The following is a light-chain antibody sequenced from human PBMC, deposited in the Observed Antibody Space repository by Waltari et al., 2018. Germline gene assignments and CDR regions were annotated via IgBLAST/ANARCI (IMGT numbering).Light chain of an antibody. Sequence: IQLTQSPSSLSASVGDRVTITCRAGQDISKSLAWYQQKPGKAPKLLIYAASSLQGWVPSRFSCSGSGTDFALTISSLQPEDSATYYCQQLETYPITFGQGTRLEIK. CDR3: QQLETYPIT. V-gene: IGKV1-9*01. J-gene: IGKJ5*01. CDR1: QDISKS. CDR2: AAS.